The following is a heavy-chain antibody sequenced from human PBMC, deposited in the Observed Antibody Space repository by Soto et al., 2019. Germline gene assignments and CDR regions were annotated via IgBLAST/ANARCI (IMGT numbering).Heavy chain of an antibody. Sequence: ETLSLTCTVSGGSISSYYWSWLRQPPGKGLEWIGYIHYSGSTKYNPSLKSRVTISADTSKNQFSLKLSSVTAADTAVYYCARGHYDFWSGYFATIDYWGQGTLVTVSS. D-gene: IGHD3-3*01. J-gene: IGHJ4*02. CDR3: ARGHYDFWSGYFATIDY. V-gene: IGHV4-59*08. CDR2: IHYSGST. CDR1: GGSISSYY.